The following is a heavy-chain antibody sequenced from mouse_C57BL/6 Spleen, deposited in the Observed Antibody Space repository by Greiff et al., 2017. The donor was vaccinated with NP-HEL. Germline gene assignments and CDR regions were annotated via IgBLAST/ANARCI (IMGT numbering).Heavy chain of an antibody. Sequence: DVKLQESGPGLVKPSQSLSLTCSVTGYSITSGYYWNWIRQFPGNKLEWMCYISYDGSNNYNPSLKNRISITRDTSKNQLFLKLNSVTTEDTATYYCARDWDNFDYWGQGTTLTVSS. V-gene: IGHV3-6*01. CDR2: ISYDGSN. CDR1: GYSITSGYY. J-gene: IGHJ2*01. D-gene: IGHD4-1*01. CDR3: ARDWDNFDY.